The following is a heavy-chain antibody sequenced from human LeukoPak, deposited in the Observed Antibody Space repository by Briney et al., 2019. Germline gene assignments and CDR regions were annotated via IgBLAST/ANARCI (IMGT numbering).Heavy chain of an antibody. CDR1: GFTFSSYW. CDR3: ARDIVGATHFHYYYMDV. CDR2: IHSDGSST. V-gene: IGHV3-74*01. D-gene: IGHD1-26*01. Sequence: GGSLRLSCAASGFTFSSYWMHWVRQAPGKGLVWVSRIHSDGSSTSYADSVKGRFTISRDNAKNTLYLQMNSLRAEDTAVYYCARDIVGATHFHYYYMDVWGKGTTVTVSS. J-gene: IGHJ6*03.